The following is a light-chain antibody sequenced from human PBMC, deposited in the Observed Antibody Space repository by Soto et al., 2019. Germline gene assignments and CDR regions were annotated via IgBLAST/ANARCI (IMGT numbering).Light chain of an antibody. V-gene: IGLV2-14*01. CDR2: EVT. CDR1: SSDVGGHSY. J-gene: IGLJ1*01. Sequence: QSALTQPASVTGSPGQSISFSCTGTSSDVGGHSYVSWYQQRPGKAPRLMIYEVTKRPSGISNRFSASKSGNTASLTISGLQAEDEADYYGASYTSSSTRVFGTGTTVTVL. CDR3: ASYTSSSTRV.